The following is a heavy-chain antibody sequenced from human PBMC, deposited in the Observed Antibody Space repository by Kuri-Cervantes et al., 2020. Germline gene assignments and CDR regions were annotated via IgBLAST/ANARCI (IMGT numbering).Heavy chain of an antibody. CDR2: IYYSGST. V-gene: IGHV4-39*01. Sequence: GSLRLSCSVSGGSISTSTWWSWVRQPPGKGLEWIGSIYYSGSTYYNPSLKSRVTISVDTSKNQFSLKLSSVTAADTAVYYCARPESYWGQGTLVTVSS. CDR3: ARPESY. J-gene: IGHJ4*02. CDR1: GGSISTSTW.